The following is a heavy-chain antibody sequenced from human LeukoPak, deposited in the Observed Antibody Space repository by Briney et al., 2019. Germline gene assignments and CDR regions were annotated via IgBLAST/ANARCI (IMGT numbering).Heavy chain of an antibody. CDR2: IYYSGST. D-gene: IGHD4-17*01. J-gene: IGHJ4*02. CDR1: GGSISSSSYY. V-gene: IGHV4-61*01. Sequence: PSQTLSLTCTVSGGSISSSSYYWSWIRRPPGKGLEWIGYIYYSGSTNYNPSLKSRVTISVDTSKNQFSLKLSSVTAADTAVYYCARDYGDYGYYFDYWGQGTLVTVSS. CDR3: ARDYGDYGYYFDY.